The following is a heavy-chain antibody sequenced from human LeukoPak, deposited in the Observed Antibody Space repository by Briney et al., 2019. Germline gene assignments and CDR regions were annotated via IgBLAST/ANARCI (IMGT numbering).Heavy chain of an antibody. D-gene: IGHD4-17*01. Sequence: TGGSLRLSCAASGFTVSSNYMSWVRQAPGKGLEWVSVIYSGGSTYYADSVKGRFTISRDNSKNTLYLQMNSLRAEDTAVYYCARWSVTSLDYWGQGTLVTVSS. CDR3: ARWSVTSLDY. V-gene: IGHV3-53*01. J-gene: IGHJ4*02. CDR2: IYSGGST. CDR1: GFTVSSNY.